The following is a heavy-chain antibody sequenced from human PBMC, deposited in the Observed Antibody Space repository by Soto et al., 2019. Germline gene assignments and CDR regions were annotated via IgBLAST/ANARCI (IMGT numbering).Heavy chain of an antibody. CDR1: GYSFTSHV. J-gene: IGHJ4*02. V-gene: IGHV1-3*01. D-gene: IGHD3-22*01. Sequence: QVRLLQSGAVAMKTGASVELSCEASGYSFTSHVIHWLRQAPGERLEWMGWIKPGTGATKYLQTLQDRVTISRDTSANIVNLEMRSLRSEDTAVYYCERGYYYDSSGYYLDHCGKGTLVTVSS. CDR3: ERGYYYDSSGYYLDH. CDR2: IKPGTGAT.